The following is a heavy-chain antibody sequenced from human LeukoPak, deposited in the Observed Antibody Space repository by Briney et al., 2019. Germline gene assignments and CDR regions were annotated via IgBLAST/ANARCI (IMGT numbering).Heavy chain of an antibody. V-gene: IGHV4-61*01. Sequence: SETLSLTCTVSGGSVSSGSHYWSWIRQPPGKGLEWIGYIYYSGSTNYNPSLKSRVTISVDTSKNQFSLKLSSVTAADTAVYYCARVRDGDYLDYWGQGTLVTVSS. J-gene: IGHJ4*02. CDR3: ARVRDGDYLDY. CDR2: IYYSGST. CDR1: GGSVSSGSHY. D-gene: IGHD5-24*01.